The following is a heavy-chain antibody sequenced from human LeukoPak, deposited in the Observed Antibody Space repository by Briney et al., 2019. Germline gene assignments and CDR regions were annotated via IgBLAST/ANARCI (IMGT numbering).Heavy chain of an antibody. V-gene: IGHV3-74*01. J-gene: IGHJ3*02. CDR2: ISSDGRTT. CDR1: GFTFSSYW. D-gene: IGHD3-10*01. Sequence: AGGSLRLSCAASGFTFSSYWMHWVRQGPGKGLVWVSRISSDGRTTSYADSVKGRFTISRDNAKNTLYLQMNSLRDEDTAVYYCARDSRYYYDSRNYDNVAFDMWGQGTMVTVSS. CDR3: ARDSRYYYDSRNYDNVAFDM.